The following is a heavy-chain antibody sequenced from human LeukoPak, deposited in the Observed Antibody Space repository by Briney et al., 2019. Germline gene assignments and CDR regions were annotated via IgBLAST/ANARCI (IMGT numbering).Heavy chain of an antibody. Sequence: GGSLRLSCAASGFTFSDYYMNWIRQAPGKGLEWVSYISSGFTTIFYADSVKGRFTISRDNAENSLYLQMNSLRAEDSAVYYCARSSWSTDAFDIWGQGTMVTVSS. CDR1: GFTFSDYY. CDR3: ARSSWSTDAFDI. J-gene: IGHJ3*02. V-gene: IGHV3-11*04. D-gene: IGHD2-15*01. CDR2: ISSGFTTI.